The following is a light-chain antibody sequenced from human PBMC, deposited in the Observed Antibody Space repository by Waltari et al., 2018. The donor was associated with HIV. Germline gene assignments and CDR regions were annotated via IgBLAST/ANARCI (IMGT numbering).Light chain of an antibody. CDR3: NSRDSSGSSYV. Sequence: SSDLTQDPAVSVALGATLRITCRGATLSNYYAAWYQQKPRQAPILVIYDSTTRPSGIPDRFSGSTSGSTASLTITGAQAEDEADYYCNSRDSSGSSYVFGPGTYVTVL. CDR2: DST. V-gene: IGLV3-19*01. CDR1: TLSNYY. J-gene: IGLJ1*01.